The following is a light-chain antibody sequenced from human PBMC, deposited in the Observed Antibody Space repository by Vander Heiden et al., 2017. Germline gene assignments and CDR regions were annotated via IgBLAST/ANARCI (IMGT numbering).Light chain of an antibody. Sequence: SYELTQPPSVSVALGQTARITGGGNNIGSKNVHWYQQKPGQAPVLVIYRDSNRPSGIPERFSGSNSGNTATLTISRAQAGDEADYYCQVWDSSTVVFGGGTKLTVL. CDR2: RDS. CDR3: QVWDSSTVV. CDR1: NIGSKN. V-gene: IGLV3-9*01. J-gene: IGLJ2*01.